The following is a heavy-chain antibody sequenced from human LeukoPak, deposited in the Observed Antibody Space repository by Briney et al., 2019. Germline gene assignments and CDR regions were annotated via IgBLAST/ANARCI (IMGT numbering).Heavy chain of an antibody. CDR2: ISAYNGNT. CDR1: GYTFTSYG. V-gene: IGHV1-18*01. CDR3: ARARFGISWFDP. J-gene: IGHJ5*02. D-gene: IGHD3-10*02. Sequence: ASVKVSCQASGYTFTSYGISWVRQAPGQGLEWMGWISAYNGNTNYAQKLQGRVTMTTDTSTSTAYMELRSLRSDDTAVYYCARARFGISWFDPWGQGTLVTVSS.